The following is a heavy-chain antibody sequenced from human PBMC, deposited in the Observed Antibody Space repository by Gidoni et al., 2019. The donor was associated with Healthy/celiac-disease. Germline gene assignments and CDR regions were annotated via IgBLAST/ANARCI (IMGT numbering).Heavy chain of an antibody. J-gene: IGHJ4*02. CDR2: ISGRGGST. V-gene: IGHV3-23*01. Sequence: EVQLLESGGGLVQPGGSLRLSCAASGGTFSSDAMRWVRQAPGKGLEWVSAISGRGGSTYYADSVKGRFTISRDNSKNPLYLQMNSLRAEDTAVYYCAKVDYGDCWDYWGQVTLVTVSS. D-gene: IGHD4-17*01. CDR3: AKVDYGDCWDY. CDR1: GGTFSSDA.